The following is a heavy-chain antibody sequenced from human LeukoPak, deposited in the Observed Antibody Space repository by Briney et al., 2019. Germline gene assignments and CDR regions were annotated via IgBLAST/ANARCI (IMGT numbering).Heavy chain of an antibody. CDR3: ARVLSHRGSQFGILDY. CDR2: IIPIFGTA. Sequence: GSSVKVSCKASGGTFSSYAISWVRQAPGQGLEWMGGIIPIFGTANYAQKFQGGVTITADESTSTAYMELSSLRSEDTAVYYCARVLSHRGSQFGILDYWGQGTLVTVSS. D-gene: IGHD3-10*01. CDR1: GGTFSSYA. J-gene: IGHJ4*02. V-gene: IGHV1-69*01.